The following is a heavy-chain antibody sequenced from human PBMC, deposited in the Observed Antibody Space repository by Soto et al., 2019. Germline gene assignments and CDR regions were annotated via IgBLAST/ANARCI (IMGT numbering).Heavy chain of an antibody. V-gene: IGHV4-59*01. CDR3: AIDRLTEQQLGGYYYYGMDV. CDR2: MYDSGST. D-gene: IGHD6-13*01. J-gene: IGHJ6*02. Sequence: SEALSLTCTVSGASISNYYGSWIRQPPGKGLEWIGYMYDSGSTTYNPSLKSRVTISVDTSKNQFSLKPTSVTAADTAVYYCAIDRLTEQQLGGYYYYGMDVWGQGTTVTVSS. CDR1: GASISNYY.